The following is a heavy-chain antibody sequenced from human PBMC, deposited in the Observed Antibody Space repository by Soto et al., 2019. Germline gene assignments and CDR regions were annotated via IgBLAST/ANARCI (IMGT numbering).Heavy chain of an antibody. J-gene: IGHJ6*02. V-gene: IGHV1-2*04. CDR1: GYTFTGYY. CDR3: ARALSSYYYGSGSQIAYYYYGMDV. Sequence: ASVKVSCKASGYTFTGYYMHWVRQAPGQGLEWMGWINPNSGGTNYAQKFQGWVTMTRDTSISTAYMELSRLRSDDTAVYYCARALSSYYYGSGSQIAYYYYGMDVWGQGTTVTVSS. D-gene: IGHD3-10*01. CDR2: INPNSGGT.